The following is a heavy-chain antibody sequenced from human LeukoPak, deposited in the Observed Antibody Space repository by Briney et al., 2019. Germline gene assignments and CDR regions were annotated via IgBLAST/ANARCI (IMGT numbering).Heavy chain of an antibody. V-gene: IGHV1-2*06. CDR3: ARDQARTTTWYLYMNF. J-gene: IGHJ4*02. CDR1: GYTLTGYY. D-gene: IGHD3/OR15-3a*01. CDR2: IDPDSGVT. Sequence: ASVKVSCKASGYTLTGYYIHWVRQAPGQGLEWMGRIDPDSGVTNSAQKFQARVTMTRDTSIITAYMELSGLRSDDTAVYYCARDQARTTTWYLYMNFWGQGTLVTVSS.